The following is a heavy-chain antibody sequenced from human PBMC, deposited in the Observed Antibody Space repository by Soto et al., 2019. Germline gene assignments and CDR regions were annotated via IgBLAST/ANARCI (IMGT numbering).Heavy chain of an antibody. V-gene: IGHV4-30-4*01. J-gene: IGHJ6*02. Sequence: PSETLSLTCTVSGGSISSGDYYWSWIRQPPGKGLEWIGYIYYSGSTYYNPSLKSRVTISVDTSKNQFSLKLSSVTAADTAVYYCARAVLRLGELLWTTVDCYYGMDVWGQGTTVTVSS. CDR1: GGSISSGDYY. D-gene: IGHD3-16*01. CDR3: ARAVLRLGELLWTTVDCYYGMDV. CDR2: IYYSGST.